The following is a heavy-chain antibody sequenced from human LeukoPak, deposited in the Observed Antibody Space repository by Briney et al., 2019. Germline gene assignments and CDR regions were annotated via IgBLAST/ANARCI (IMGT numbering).Heavy chain of an antibody. CDR2: ISSSSSTI. V-gene: IGHV3-48*04. Sequence: GGSLRLSCAVSGFTFSAYSMNWVRQAPGKGLEWLSYISSSSSTIYYADSVKGRFTVSRDNAKSSLYLQMNSLRAEDTAVYYCARLGIITAAGSNDYWGQGTLVTVSS. CDR3: ARLGIITAAGSNDY. CDR1: GFTFSAYS. D-gene: IGHD6-13*01. J-gene: IGHJ4*02.